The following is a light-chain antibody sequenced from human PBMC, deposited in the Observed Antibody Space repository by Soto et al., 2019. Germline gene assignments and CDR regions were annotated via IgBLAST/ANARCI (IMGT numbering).Light chain of an antibody. CDR2: GNS. J-gene: IGLJ3*02. CDR1: SSNIGAGYD. Sequence: QSVLTQPPSVSGAPGQRVTISCTGSSSNIGAGYDVHWYQQLPGTAPKLLIYGNSNRPSGVPDRFSGSKSGTSASLAITGLQAEDEADYYCQSHDSSLSDYWVFGGGTKLTVL. V-gene: IGLV1-40*01. CDR3: QSHDSSLSDYWV.